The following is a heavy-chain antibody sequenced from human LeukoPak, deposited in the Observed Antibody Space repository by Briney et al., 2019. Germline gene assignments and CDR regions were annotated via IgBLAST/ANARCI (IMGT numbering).Heavy chain of an antibody. Sequence: GGSLRLSCAASGFTFSSYSMNWVRQAPGKGLEWVSSISSSSSYIYYADSVKGRFTISRVNAKNSLYLQMNSLRAEDTAVYYCATINWNYVVGSDYWGQGTLVTVSS. D-gene: IGHD1-7*01. V-gene: IGHV3-21*01. CDR1: GFTFSSYS. CDR2: ISSSSSYI. J-gene: IGHJ4*02. CDR3: ATINWNYVVGSDY.